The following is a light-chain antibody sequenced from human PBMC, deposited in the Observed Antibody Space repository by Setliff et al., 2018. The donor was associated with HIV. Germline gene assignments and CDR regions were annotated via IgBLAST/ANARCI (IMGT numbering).Light chain of an antibody. J-gene: IGLJ1*01. Sequence: QSVLTQPASVSGSPGQSITISCTGTNSDVGAYNYVSWYQQYPGEAPKLMIYDASDRPSGVSRRFSGSKSGNTASLTISGLQAEDEADYYCASYTGSNTLYVFGTGTKVTVL. CDR2: DAS. CDR1: NSDVGAYNY. V-gene: IGLV2-14*03. CDR3: ASYTGSNTLYV.